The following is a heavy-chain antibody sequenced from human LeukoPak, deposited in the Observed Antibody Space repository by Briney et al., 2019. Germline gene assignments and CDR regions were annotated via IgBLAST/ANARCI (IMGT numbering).Heavy chain of an antibody. D-gene: IGHD6-19*01. V-gene: IGHV1-2*02. CDR1: GYTFTGYY. Sequence: ASVKVSCKASGYTFTGYYMHWVRQAPGQGLEWMGWINPNSGGTNYAQKLQGRVTMTRDTSISTAYMELSRLRSDDAAVYYCARDGDIAVEYMDVWGKGTTVTVSS. J-gene: IGHJ6*03. CDR3: ARDGDIAVEYMDV. CDR2: INPNSGGT.